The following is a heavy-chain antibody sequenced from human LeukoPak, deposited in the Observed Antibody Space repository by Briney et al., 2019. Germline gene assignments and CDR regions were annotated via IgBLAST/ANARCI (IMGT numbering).Heavy chain of an antibody. CDR3: ARGSGRQWLRDHNPTMLITRQQRNSGFRENYYYYYMDV. J-gene: IGHJ6*03. CDR2: INPSGGST. CDR1: GYTFTNYY. Sequence: ASVKVSCKASGYTFTNYYMHWVRQAPGQGLEWMGLINPSGGSTNYAQKFQGRVTITADKSTTTAYMELSSLRSEDTAVYYCARGSGRQWLRDHNPTMLITRQQRNSGFRENYYYYYMDVWGKGTTVTVSS. D-gene: IGHD6-19*01. V-gene: IGHV1-46*01.